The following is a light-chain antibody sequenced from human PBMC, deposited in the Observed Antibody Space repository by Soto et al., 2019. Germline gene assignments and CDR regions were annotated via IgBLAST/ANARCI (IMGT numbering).Light chain of an antibody. V-gene: IGKV1-27*01. CDR2: AAS. CDR1: QGISNY. Sequence: DIPMTQSPSSLSASVGDRVTITCRASQGISNYLVWYQQKSGKVPKLLIFAASILQSGVPSRFSGSGSGTDFTLTISNLQPEDVATYYCQKYNSAPYTFGQGTKLEIK. J-gene: IGKJ2*01. CDR3: QKYNSAPYT.